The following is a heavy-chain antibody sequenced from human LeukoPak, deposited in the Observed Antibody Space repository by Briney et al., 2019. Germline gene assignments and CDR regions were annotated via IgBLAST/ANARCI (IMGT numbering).Heavy chain of an antibody. Sequence: GGSLRLSCEVSGFSLTTYGMLWVRQAPGKGLEWVAFIRSNGINTYYGDSVKGRFTISRDISKSTLYLQMNSLTTDDTALYFCAKDRPLKGGFDPWGQGSLVIVSS. CDR2: IRSNGINT. CDR1: GFSLTTYG. V-gene: IGHV3-30*02. CDR3: AKDRPLKGGFDP. J-gene: IGHJ5*02. D-gene: IGHD3-16*01.